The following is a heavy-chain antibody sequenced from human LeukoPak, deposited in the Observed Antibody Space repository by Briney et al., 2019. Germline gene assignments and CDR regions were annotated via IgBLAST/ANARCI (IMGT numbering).Heavy chain of an antibody. J-gene: IGHJ3*02. Sequence: PSETLSLTCTVSDGSLTYYYWSWIRQPPGKGLECIGYVYYSGGPNYNPSLKSRVTISVDTSKNQFSLKLTSVTAADTAVYYCARSPGAWDAFDIWGLGTMVAVSS. CDR2: VYYSGGP. V-gene: IGHV4-59*01. CDR1: DGSLTYYY. CDR3: ARSPGAWDAFDI.